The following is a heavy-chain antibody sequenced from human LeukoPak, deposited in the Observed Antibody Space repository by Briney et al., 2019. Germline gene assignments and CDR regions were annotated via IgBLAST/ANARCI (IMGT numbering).Heavy chain of an antibody. V-gene: IGHV3-23*01. CDR1: GFIFNSYA. D-gene: IGHD5-24*01. CDR3: AKILERELQYYYYGMDV. J-gene: IGHJ6*02. CDR2: ISTTGDRT. Sequence: GGSLRLSCAASGFIFNSYAMIWVRQAPGKGLESISSISTTGDRTYYADSVKGRFAISRDNSKNTLYLQMNSLRAEDTAVYYCAKILERELQYYYYGMDVWGQGTSVTVSS.